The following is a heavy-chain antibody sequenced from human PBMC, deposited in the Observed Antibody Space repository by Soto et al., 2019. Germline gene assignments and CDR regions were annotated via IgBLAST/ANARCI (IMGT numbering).Heavy chain of an antibody. D-gene: IGHD6-6*01. CDR3: SRIKEYSGFADLDY. V-gene: IGHV3-49*03. J-gene: IGHJ4*02. CDR1: GFALGDYA. CDR2: IRSKPYGGAE. Sequence: GESLKISCTGSGFALGDYAVSWFRQAPGKGLEWVGFIRSKPYGGAEEYSASVKGRFTISRDDSKSIAYLQMNSLETEDTAVYYCSRIKEYSGFADLDYWGQGALVTVSS.